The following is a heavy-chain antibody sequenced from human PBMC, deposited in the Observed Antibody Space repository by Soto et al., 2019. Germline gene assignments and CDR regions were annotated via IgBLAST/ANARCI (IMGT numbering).Heavy chain of an antibody. CDR1: GFTFSDYG. J-gene: IGHJ4*02. CDR3: AKEMYPRTVLDSSSPWGDY. Sequence: QPGGSLRPSCAVSGFTFSDYGMHWVRQAPGKGLEWVAVMSYAGTYKYYADSVKGRFTISRDLSGNTLFLQMNSLRLEDTAVYFCAKEMYPRTVLDSSSPWGDYWGQGTLVTVPQ. V-gene: IGHV3-30*18. D-gene: IGHD6-6*01. CDR2: MSYAGTYK.